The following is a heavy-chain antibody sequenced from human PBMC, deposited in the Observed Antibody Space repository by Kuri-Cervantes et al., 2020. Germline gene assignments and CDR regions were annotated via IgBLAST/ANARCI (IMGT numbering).Heavy chain of an antibody. D-gene: IGHD3-10*01. V-gene: IGHV3-23*01. CDR3: AKDPYYGSGSYYLPTHFDY. CDR1: GFTFSSYA. Sequence: GESLKISCAASGFTFSSYAMTWVGQAPGKGLEWVSAISGSGGSTYYADSVKGRFTISRDNSKNTLYLQMNSLRAEDTAVYYCAKDPYYGSGSYYLPTHFDYWGQGTLVTVSS. CDR2: ISGSGGST. J-gene: IGHJ4*02.